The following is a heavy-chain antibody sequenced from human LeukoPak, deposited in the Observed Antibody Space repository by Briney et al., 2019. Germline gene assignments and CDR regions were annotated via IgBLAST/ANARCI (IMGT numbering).Heavy chain of an antibody. CDR1: RFTFSSYA. CDR3: AKGGGYEVHYYSYGMDV. J-gene: IGHJ6*02. D-gene: IGHD5-12*01. Sequence: PGGSLRLSCAASRFTFSSYAMNWVRQAPGKGLEWVSAISGSGGGTYYADSVKGRFTVSRDNSENTLDLQMNSLRAEDTAVYYCAKGGGYEVHYYSYGMDVWGQGTTVTVSS. V-gene: IGHV3-23*01. CDR2: ISGSGGGT.